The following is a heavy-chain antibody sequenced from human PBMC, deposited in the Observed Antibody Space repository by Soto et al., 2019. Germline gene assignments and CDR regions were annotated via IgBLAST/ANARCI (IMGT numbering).Heavy chain of an antibody. J-gene: IGHJ4*02. CDR1: GYTFTSYG. V-gene: IGHV1-18*01. CDR2: ISAYNGNT. CDR3: ARESGGGSYDFWSGYPDY. Sequence: ASVKVSCKASGYTFTSYGISWVRQAPGQGLEWMGWISAYNGNTNYAQKLQGRVTMTTDTSTSTAYMELRSLRSDDTAVYYCARESGGGSYDFWSGYPDYWGQGTLVTVSS. D-gene: IGHD3-3*01.